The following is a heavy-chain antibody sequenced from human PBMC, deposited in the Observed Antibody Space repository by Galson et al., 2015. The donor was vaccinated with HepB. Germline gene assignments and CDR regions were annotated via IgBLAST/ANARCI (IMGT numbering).Heavy chain of an antibody. CDR1: GFTFTNYD. CDR2: MGSADDT. CDR3: ARSYYDDSGYLDAFDI. J-gene: IGHJ3*02. Sequence: SLRLSCAASGFTFTNYDMHWVRQVIGKGLEWVSTMGSADDTYYAGSVRGRFTISRENAKSSLHLQMNSLRAGDTAIYYCARSYYDDSGYLDAFDIWGRGTMVTVSS. D-gene: IGHD3-22*01. V-gene: IGHV3-13*04.